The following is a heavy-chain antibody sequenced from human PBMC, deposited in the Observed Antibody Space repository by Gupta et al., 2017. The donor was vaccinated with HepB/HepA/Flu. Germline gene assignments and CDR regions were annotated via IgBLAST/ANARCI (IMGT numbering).Heavy chain of an antibody. CDR3: AKEQLVHDYYYYMDV. CDR2: IIPIFGTA. CDR1: GGTFSSYA. V-gene: IGHV1-69*06. J-gene: IGHJ6*03. D-gene: IGHD6-6*01. Sequence: GGTFSSYAISWVRQAPGQGLEWMGGIIPIFGTANYAQKFQGRVTITADKSTSTAYMELSSLRSEDTAVYYCAKEQLVHDYYYYMDVWGKGTTVTVSS.